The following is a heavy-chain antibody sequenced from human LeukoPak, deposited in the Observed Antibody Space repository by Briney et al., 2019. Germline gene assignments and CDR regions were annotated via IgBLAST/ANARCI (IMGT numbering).Heavy chain of an antibody. CDR2: IYNDGST. V-gene: IGHV4-59*01. J-gene: IGHJ4*02. Sequence: SETLSLICTVSGASFSSYYWSWIRQPPGKGLEWIGYIYNDGSTNYNPSLKSRVTISVDTSKNQFSLKLSSVTAADTAVYYCARGGGYYAFWGQGTLVTVSS. CDR3: ARGGGYYAF. D-gene: IGHD2-15*01. CDR1: GASFSSYY.